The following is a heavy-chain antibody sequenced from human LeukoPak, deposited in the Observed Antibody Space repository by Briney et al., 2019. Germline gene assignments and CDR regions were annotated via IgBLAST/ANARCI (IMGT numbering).Heavy chain of an antibody. J-gene: IGHJ4*02. V-gene: IGHV6-1*01. CDR2: TYYRSKWYN. D-gene: IGHD6-13*01. CDR1: GDSVSRDTAA. CDR3: ARGWGGSRRYYFYH. Sequence: SQTLSLTCAISGDSVSRDTAAWNWVRQSPSRGLEWLGRTYYRSKWYNDYAVSVKSRITINPDTSKNQFSLQLNSVTPEDTAVYYCARGWGGSRRYYFYHWGQGTLGTVSS.